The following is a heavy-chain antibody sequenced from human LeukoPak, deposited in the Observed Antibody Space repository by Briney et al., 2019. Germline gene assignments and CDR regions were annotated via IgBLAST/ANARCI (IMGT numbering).Heavy chain of an antibody. CDR1: GGTFSSYA. D-gene: IGHD6-13*01. CDR2: IIPIFGTA. J-gene: IGHJ3*02. Sequence: SVKVSCKASGGTFSSYAISWVRQVPGQGLEWMGGIIPIFGTANYAQKFQGRVTITADESTSTAYMELSSLRSEDTAVYYCARDRSSSRPNDAFDIWGQGTMVTVSS. CDR3: ARDRSSSRPNDAFDI. V-gene: IGHV1-69*13.